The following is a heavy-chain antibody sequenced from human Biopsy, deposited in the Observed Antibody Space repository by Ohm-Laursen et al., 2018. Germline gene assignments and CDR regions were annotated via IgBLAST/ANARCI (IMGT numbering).Heavy chain of an antibody. J-gene: IGHJ4*02. V-gene: IGHV4-39*01. CDR2: IYYRGNT. CDR3: ARHGSQGYCTGGSCVDY. CDR1: GGSISSNYYY. Sequence: PSDTLSLTCTVSGGSISSNYYYWGWIRQPPGKGLEWIGSIYYRGNTNYNPSLKSRVTISVDMSKNQFSLKLSSATAADTAVFYCARHGSQGYCTGGSCVDYWGQGALVTVSS. D-gene: IGHD2-15*01.